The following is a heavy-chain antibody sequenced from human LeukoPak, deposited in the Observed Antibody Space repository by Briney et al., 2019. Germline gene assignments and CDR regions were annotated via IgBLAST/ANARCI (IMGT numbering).Heavy chain of an antibody. CDR3: ARFCFRFGELSGFDY. CDR2: ISGSGGST. D-gene: IGHD3-10*01. V-gene: IGHV3-23*01. CDR1: GFTFSSYG. Sequence: PGGSLRLSCAASGFTFSSYGMSWVRQAPGKGLEWVSAISGSGGSTYYADSVKGRFTISRDNSKNTLYLQMNSLRAEDTAVYYCARFCFRFGELSGFDYWGQGTLVTVSS. J-gene: IGHJ4*02.